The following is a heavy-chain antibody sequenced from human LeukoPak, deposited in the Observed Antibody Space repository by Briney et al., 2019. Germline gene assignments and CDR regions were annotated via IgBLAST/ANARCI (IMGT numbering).Heavy chain of an antibody. V-gene: IGHV3-30*09. Sequence: GGSLRLSCAASGFTFSSYAMHWVRQAPGKGLEWVAVISYDGSNKYYADSVKGRFAISRDNAKNSLYLQMNSLRAEDMALYYCAKGYRGWLDPHDAFDIWGQGTMVTVSS. D-gene: IGHD6-19*01. CDR3: AKGYRGWLDPHDAFDI. J-gene: IGHJ3*02. CDR1: GFTFSSYA. CDR2: ISYDGSNK.